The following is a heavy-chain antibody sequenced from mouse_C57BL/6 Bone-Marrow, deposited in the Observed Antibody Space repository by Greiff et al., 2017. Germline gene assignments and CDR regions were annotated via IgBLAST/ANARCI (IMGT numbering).Heavy chain of an antibody. CDR3: ARSGYYGSSYEGWYFDV. CDR2: IDPNSGGT. D-gene: IGHD1-1*01. V-gene: IGHV1-72*01. Sequence: QVQLQQPGAELVKPGASVKLSCKASGYTFTSYWMHWVKQRPGRGLEWIGRIDPNSGGTKYNEKFKSKATLTVDKPSSTAYMQLSSLTSEGSAVYYCARSGYYGSSYEGWYFDVWGTGTTVTVSS. CDR1: GYTFTSYW. J-gene: IGHJ1*03.